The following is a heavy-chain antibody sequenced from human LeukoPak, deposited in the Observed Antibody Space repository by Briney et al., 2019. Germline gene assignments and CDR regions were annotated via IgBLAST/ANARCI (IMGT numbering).Heavy chain of an antibody. D-gene: IGHD3-10*01. CDR1: GFTFSNAW. J-gene: IGHJ4*02. CDR2: IKSKPAGGST. V-gene: IGHV3-15*01. Sequence: GGSLRLSCTASGFTFSNAWMSWVRQAPGKGLEWVGRIKSKPAGGSTDYAAPIKGRFTISRDNVKNSLYLQMNSLRAEDTAVYYCATEVHLGFWGQGTLVTVSS. CDR3: ATEVHLGF.